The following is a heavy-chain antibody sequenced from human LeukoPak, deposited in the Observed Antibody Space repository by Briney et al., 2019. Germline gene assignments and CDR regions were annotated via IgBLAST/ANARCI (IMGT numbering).Heavy chain of an antibody. CDR3: ARDARGWSGFDY. CDR2: IYTTGNT. D-gene: IGHD3-3*01. CDR1: GGSISSYY. Sequence: SETLSLTCSVSGGSISSYYWSWIRQPAGKGREWIGRIYTTGNTDYNPSLKSRVTMSVDTSRNQFSLNLSSVTAADTAVYYCARDARGWSGFDYWGQGTLVTVSS. J-gene: IGHJ4*02. V-gene: IGHV4-4*07.